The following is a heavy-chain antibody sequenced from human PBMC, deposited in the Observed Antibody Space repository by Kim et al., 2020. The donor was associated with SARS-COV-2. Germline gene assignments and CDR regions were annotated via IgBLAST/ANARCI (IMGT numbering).Heavy chain of an antibody. V-gene: IGHV3-30*04. D-gene: IGHD2-15*01. Sequence: GGSLRLSCAASGFTFNNYPLHWVRQAPGRGLEWVALISNDGDNTFYADSVKGRFTVSRDNSKNTLNLQMNSLRTEDTALYYCARVSLRCSGGTCYPSHAFDVWGQGTMVTVSS. CDR3: ARVSLRCSGGTCYPSHAFDV. CDR2: ISNDGDNT. J-gene: IGHJ3*01. CDR1: GFTFNNYP.